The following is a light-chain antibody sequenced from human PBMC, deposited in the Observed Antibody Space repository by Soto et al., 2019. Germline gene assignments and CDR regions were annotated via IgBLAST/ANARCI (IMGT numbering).Light chain of an antibody. Sequence: DIQMTQSPSSLSASVGDRVTITCQARQDISNSLNWYQQKPGKAPKLMIYDASNLETGVPSRFSGSGSGTDFTFTISSLQPEDIATYYFQQYDNLPLTFGQGTKVEIK. CDR2: DAS. V-gene: IGKV1-33*01. CDR3: QQYDNLPLT. CDR1: QDISNS. J-gene: IGKJ1*01.